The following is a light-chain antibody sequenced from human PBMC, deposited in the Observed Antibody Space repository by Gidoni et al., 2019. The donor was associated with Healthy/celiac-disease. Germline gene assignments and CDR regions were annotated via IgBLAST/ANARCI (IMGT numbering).Light chain of an antibody. Sequence: EIVLSQSPGTLSLSPGERATLSCRASQSVSSSYLACYQQKPGQAPRRLIYGASSRATGIPDRFSGSGSGTDFTLTISRLEPEDFAVYYCQQYGSSPRTFXQXTKVEIK. CDR2: GAS. CDR1: QSVSSSY. CDR3: QQYGSSPRT. V-gene: IGKV3-20*01. J-gene: IGKJ1*01.